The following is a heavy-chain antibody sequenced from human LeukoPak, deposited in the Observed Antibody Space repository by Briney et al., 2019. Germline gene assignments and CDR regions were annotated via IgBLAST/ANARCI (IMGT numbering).Heavy chain of an antibody. CDR2: ISSSGSTI. Sequence: GGSLRLSCAASGFTFSSYEMNWVRQAPGKGLEWVSYISSSGSTIYYADSVKGRFTISRDNAKNSLDLQMNSLRAEDTAVYYCARDHSSSGKPLDYWGQGTLVTVSS. D-gene: IGHD6-13*01. CDR3: ARDHSSSGKPLDY. V-gene: IGHV3-48*03. CDR1: GFTFSSYE. J-gene: IGHJ4*02.